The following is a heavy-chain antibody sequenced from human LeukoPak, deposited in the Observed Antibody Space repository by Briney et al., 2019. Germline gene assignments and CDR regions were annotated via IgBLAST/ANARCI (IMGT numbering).Heavy chain of an antibody. J-gene: IGHJ4*02. CDR3: AKVRGLQLVLDPFDY. CDR1: GFTFSSYG. D-gene: IGHD6-6*01. CDR2: IRYDGSNK. V-gene: IGHV3-30*02. Sequence: PGGSLRLSCAASGFTFSSYGMHWVRQAPGKGLEWVAFIRYDGSNKYYADSVKGRFTISRDNSKNTLYLQMNSLRAEDTAVYYCAKVRGLQLVLDPFDYWGQGTLVTVSS.